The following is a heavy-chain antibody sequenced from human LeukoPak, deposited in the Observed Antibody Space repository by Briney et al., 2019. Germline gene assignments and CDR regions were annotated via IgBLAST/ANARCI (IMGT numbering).Heavy chain of an antibody. V-gene: IGHV3-23*01. J-gene: IGHJ4*02. CDR2: ISGSYGST. CDR3: AKGSHYDFWSGPWNYFDY. CDR1: GFTFSSYA. D-gene: IGHD3-3*01. Sequence: GGSLRLSCAASGFTFSSYAMSWVRQAPGKGLEWVSAISGSYGSTYYADSVKGRFTISRDNSKNTLYLQTNSLRAEDTAAYYCAKGSHYDFWSGPWNYFDYWGQGTLVTVSS.